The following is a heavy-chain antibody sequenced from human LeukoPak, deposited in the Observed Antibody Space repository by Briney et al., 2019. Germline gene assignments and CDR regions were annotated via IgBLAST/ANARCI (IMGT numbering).Heavy chain of an antibody. CDR2: IKHDGSEK. J-gene: IGHJ4*02. CDR3: VYSGDYEKGY. D-gene: IGHD4-17*01. V-gene: IGHV3-7*01. Sequence: GGSLRLSCAASGFTFSRYWMSWVRQAPGKGLEWVANIKHDGSEKYYVDSVKGRFTISRDNAKNSLYLQMNSLRAEDTAVYYCVYSGDYEKGYWGQGTLVTVSS. CDR1: GFTFSRYW.